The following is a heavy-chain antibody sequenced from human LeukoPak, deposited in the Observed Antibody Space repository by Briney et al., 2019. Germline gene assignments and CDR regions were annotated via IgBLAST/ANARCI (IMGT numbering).Heavy chain of an antibody. V-gene: IGHV3-33*01. J-gene: IGHJ4*02. CDR3: TRDIGAEGFDY. CDR1: GFTFSSSG. Sequence: PGRSLRLSCTASGFTFSSSGMHWVRQAPGKGLEWGAMIWYDGSNKYYADSVKGRFTISRDNSKNTLYLKMNSLRAEDTAVYFCTRDIGAEGFDYWGQGTLVTVSS. D-gene: IGHD6-13*01. CDR2: IWYDGSNK.